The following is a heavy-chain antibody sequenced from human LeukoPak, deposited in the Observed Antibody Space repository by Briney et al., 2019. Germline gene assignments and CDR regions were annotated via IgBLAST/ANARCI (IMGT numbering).Heavy chain of an antibody. V-gene: IGHV4-38-2*02. CDR2: IYHSGNT. CDR1: GYSISSGYY. D-gene: IGHD6-19*01. Sequence: SETLSLTCTVSGYSISSGYYWGWIRQPPGKGLEWIGSIYHSGNTYYNPSLKSRVTISVDTSKNHFSLKLSSVTAADTAVYYCARDETYTSDWQSNHYYYYMDVWGKGTTVTVSS. J-gene: IGHJ6*03. CDR3: ARDETYTSDWQSNHYYYYMDV.